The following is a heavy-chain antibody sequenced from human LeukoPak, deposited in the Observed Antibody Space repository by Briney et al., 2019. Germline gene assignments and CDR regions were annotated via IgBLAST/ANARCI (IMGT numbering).Heavy chain of an antibody. V-gene: IGHV1-46*01. D-gene: IGHD6-13*01. Sequence: GASVKVSCNASGYTFTSYYMHWVRQAPGQGLEWMGIINPGGGSTSYAQKFQGRVTMTRDTSTSTVYMELSSLRSEDTAVYYCARDPKTAAGTGYFDYWGQGTLVTVSS. CDR3: ARDPKTAAGTGYFDY. CDR1: GYTFTSYY. CDR2: INPGGGST. J-gene: IGHJ4*02.